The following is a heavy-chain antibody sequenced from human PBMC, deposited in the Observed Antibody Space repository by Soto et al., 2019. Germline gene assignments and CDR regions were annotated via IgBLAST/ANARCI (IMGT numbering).Heavy chain of an antibody. CDR2: INAGNGNT. D-gene: IGHD3-9*01. J-gene: IGHJ4*02. CDR1: GYTFTSYA. V-gene: IGHV1-3*01. Sequence: ASVKVSCKASGYTFTSYAMHWVRQAPGQRLEWMGWINAGNGNTKYSQKFQGRVTMTRDTSASTAYMELSSLRSEDTAVYYCARGYFDWSIPDYWGQGTLVTVSS. CDR3: ARGYFDWSIPDY.